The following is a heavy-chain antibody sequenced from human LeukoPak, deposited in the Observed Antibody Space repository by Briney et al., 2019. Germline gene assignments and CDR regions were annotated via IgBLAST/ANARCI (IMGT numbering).Heavy chain of an antibody. V-gene: IGHV3-23*01. CDR3: AKALIRFGECGRGKIFDY. J-gene: IGHJ4*02. Sequence: GGSLRLSCAASGFTFSIYAMSWVRQAPRKGLEWVSAISGSGGSTYYADSVKGRFTISRDNSKNTLYLQMNSLRAEDTAVYYCAKALIRFGECGRGKIFDYWGQGALVTVSS. D-gene: IGHD3-10*01. CDR1: GFTFSIYA. CDR2: ISGSGGST.